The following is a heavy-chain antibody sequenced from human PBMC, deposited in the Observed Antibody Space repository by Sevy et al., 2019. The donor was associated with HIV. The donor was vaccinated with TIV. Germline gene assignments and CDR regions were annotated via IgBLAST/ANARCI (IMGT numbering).Heavy chain of an antibody. Sequence: GGSLRLSCAASGFSVSSNFMSWVRQAPGRGLEWVSIIYGGGETYYAESVKGRFTISRDSSRNTVFLQMNSQRAEDRAIYFCTTSPRPNLADDGGRGTLVTVSS. CDR1: GFSVSSNF. D-gene: IGHD1-1*01. J-gene: IGHJ4*02. V-gene: IGHV3-53*01. CDR3: TTSPRPNLADD. CDR2: IYGGGET.